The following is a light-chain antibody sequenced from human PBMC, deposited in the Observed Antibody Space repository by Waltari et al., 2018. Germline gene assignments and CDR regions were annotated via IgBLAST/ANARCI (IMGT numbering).Light chain of an antibody. Sequence: QSALTQPASVSGSPGQSITISCTGTSSDVGGYNYVSWYQQHPGHAPKLMIYDVSNRPSGVSNCFSGSKSGNTASLTISGLQAEDEADYYCSSYTSSSAQVVFGGGTKLTVL. CDR3: SSYTSSSAQVV. J-gene: IGLJ2*01. CDR1: SSDVGGYNY. V-gene: IGLV2-14*01. CDR2: DVS.